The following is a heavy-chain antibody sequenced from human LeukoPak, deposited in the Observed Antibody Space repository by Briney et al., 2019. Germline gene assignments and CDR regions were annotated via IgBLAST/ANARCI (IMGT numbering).Heavy chain of an antibody. J-gene: IGHJ4*02. CDR2: ISGSGGST. CDR3: ARDQSTVGGPGYFDH. CDR1: GFAFSSYA. Sequence: PGGSLRLSCAASGFAFSSYAMSWVRQAPGKGLEWVSAISGSGGSTYYADSVKGRFTISRDNAKNSLYLQMNSLRAEDTAVYYCARDQSTVGGPGYFDHWGQGTLVTVSP. D-gene: IGHD4-11*01. V-gene: IGHV3-23*01.